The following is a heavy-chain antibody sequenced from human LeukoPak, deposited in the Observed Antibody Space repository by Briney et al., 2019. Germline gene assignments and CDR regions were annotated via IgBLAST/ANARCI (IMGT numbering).Heavy chain of an antibody. V-gene: IGHV1-2*02. Sequence: ASVKVSCKASGYTFTGYYMHWVRQAPGQGLEWMGWINPNSGGTNYAQKFQGRVTMTRDTSISTAYMELSRLRSDDTAVYYCARNGRSSGSYSVWFDPWGQGTLVTVSS. CDR3: ARNGRSSGSYSVWFDP. CDR1: GYTFTGYY. CDR2: INPNSGGT. D-gene: IGHD3-10*01. J-gene: IGHJ5*02.